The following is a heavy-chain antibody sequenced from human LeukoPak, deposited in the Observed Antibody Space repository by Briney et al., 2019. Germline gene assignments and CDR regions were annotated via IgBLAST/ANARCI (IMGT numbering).Heavy chain of an antibody. CDR2: IYSGGST. V-gene: IGHV3-53*01. CDR3: TTGRRQQLVRVDY. J-gene: IGHJ4*02. D-gene: IGHD6-13*01. Sequence: PGGSLRLSCAASGFTVSSNYMSWVRQAPGKGLEWVSVIYSGGSTYYADSVKGRFTISRDNSKNTLYLQMNSLKTEDTAVYYCTTGRRQQLVRVDYWGQGTLVTVSS. CDR1: GFTVSSNY.